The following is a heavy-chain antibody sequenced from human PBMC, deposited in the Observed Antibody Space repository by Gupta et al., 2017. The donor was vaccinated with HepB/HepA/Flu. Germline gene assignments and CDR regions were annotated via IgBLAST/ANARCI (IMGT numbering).Heavy chain of an antibody. D-gene: IGHD2-2*01. CDR2: IQYGGTS. Sequence: GTGLEWIGFIQYGGTSDYNPSLNSRVTISIDTSKNQFFLNLNSVTAADTAVYFCARGGPSSKWLDLWGQGSLVTISS. CDR3: ARGGPSSKWLDL. J-gene: IGHJ5*02. V-gene: IGHV4-59*08.